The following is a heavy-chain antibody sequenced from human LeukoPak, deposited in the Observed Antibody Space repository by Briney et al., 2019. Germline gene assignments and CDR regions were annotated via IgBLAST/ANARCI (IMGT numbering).Heavy chain of an antibody. Sequence: GGSLRLSCAASGFTFSNAWMHWVRQAPGKGLEWVAVISYDGSSKYYADSVKGRFTISRDNSKNTLYLQMNSLRAEDTAVYYCARETGSAVGSTDFDYWGQGTLVTVSS. D-gene: IGHD4-17*01. CDR2: ISYDGSSK. J-gene: IGHJ4*02. CDR1: GFTFSNAW. CDR3: ARETGSAVGSTDFDY. V-gene: IGHV3-30-3*01.